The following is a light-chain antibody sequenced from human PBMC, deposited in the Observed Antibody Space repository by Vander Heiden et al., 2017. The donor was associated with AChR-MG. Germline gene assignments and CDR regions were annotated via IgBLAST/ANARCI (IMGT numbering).Light chain of an antibody. V-gene: IGKV3-15*01. CDR1: QSLSSN. Sequence: EIVMTQSPATLSVSQGERATLSCRASQSLSSNLAWYQHKAGQAPRLLIYDAATRVSGISARFSGAGSGTEFTLTISSLLSEDVAIYYCQQYKNWPRTFGQGTKVEIK. J-gene: IGKJ1*01. CDR2: DAA. CDR3: QQYKNWPRT.